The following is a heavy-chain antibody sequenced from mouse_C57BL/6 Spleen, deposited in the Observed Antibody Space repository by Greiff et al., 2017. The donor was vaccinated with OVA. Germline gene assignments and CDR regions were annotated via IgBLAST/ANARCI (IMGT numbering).Heavy chain of an antibody. V-gene: IGHV1-82*01. CDR3: ARSYGSTYAMDY. CDR1: GYAFSSSW. CDR2: IYPGDGDT. D-gene: IGHD1-1*01. Sequence: QVQLQQSGPELVKPGASVKISCKASGYAFSSSWMNWVKQRPGKGLEWIGRIYPGDGDTNYNGKFKGKATLTADKSSSTAYMELRSLTSEDSAVYFCARSYGSTYAMDYWGQGTSVTVSS. J-gene: IGHJ4*01.